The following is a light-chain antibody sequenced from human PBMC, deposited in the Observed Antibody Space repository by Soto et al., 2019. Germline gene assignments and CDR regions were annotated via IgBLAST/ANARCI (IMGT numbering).Light chain of an antibody. V-gene: IGLV2-14*01. J-gene: IGLJ2*01. Sequence: QSALTQPASVSGSPGQSITISCTGTSSDVGGYNYVSWYQQHPGKAPKLMIYDVSNRPSGVSNRFSGSKSGNTASLTISGRQAGGEAVYDSSPYPSTSTLVVFGGGTKLPVL. CDR2: DVS. CDR1: SSDVGGYNY. CDR3: SPYPSTSTLVV.